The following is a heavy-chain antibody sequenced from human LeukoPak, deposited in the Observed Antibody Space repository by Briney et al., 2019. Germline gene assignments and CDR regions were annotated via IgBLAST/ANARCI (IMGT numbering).Heavy chain of an antibody. V-gene: IGHV5-51*01. CDR2: VYPGDSDT. CDR3: ARQRTGLDS. D-gene: IGHD3/OR15-3a*01. Sequence: ESLKISCKGPGYKFTKYLIGWGGPIPREGLEWMGIVYPGDSDTRYSPSFQGHVTFSADKSISTAYLQWSSLKASDTVMYYCARQRTGLDSWGPGTLVTVSS. CDR1: GYKFTKYL. J-gene: IGHJ4*02.